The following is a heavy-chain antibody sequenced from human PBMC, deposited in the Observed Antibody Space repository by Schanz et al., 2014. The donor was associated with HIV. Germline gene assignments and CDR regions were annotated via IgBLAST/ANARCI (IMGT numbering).Heavy chain of an antibody. CDR2: ISHDGSDT. CDR1: GFTFSTYA. J-gene: IGHJ4*02. V-gene: IGHV3-30*03. CDR3: ARGLTSSWFAPLDF. D-gene: IGHD6-13*01. Sequence: QVQLVESGGGVVQPGRSLRLSCAASGFTFSTYAFHWVRQAPDKGLESEAVISHDGSDTYYVDSVKGRFTISRDDSKNLLSLQMNSLRAEDTAVYYCARGLTSSWFAPLDFWGLGTLVTVSS.